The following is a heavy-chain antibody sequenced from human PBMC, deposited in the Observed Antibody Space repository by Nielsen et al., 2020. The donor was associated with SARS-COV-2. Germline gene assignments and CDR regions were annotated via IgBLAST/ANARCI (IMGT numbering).Heavy chain of an antibody. CDR3: ARDRSQWSGGRGHYFDY. V-gene: IGHV1-45*02. Sequence: SVKVSCKASGYTFTYRDLHWVRQAPGQALEWMGWITPFNGNTNYAQKFQDRVTITRDTSASTAYMELSSLRSKDTAVYYCARDRSQWSGGRGHYFDYWGQGTLVTV. CDR1: GYTFTYRD. CDR2: ITPFNGNT. J-gene: IGHJ4*02. D-gene: IGHD2-15*01.